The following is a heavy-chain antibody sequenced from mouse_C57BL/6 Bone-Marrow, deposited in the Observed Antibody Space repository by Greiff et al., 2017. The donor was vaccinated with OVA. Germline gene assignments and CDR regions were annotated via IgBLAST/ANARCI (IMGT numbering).Heavy chain of an antibody. CDR2: INPNNGGS. Sequence: EVQLQQSGPELVKPGASVKISCKASGYTFTDYYMNWVKQSHGKSLEWIGDINPNNGGSSYHQKFKGKATLTVDKSSSTAYMELRSLTSEDSAVYDWARRGSSSYYDAMDYWGQGTSVTVSS. J-gene: IGHJ4*01. V-gene: IGHV1-26*01. D-gene: IGHD1-1*01. CDR3: ARRGSSSYYDAMDY. CDR1: GYTFTDYY.